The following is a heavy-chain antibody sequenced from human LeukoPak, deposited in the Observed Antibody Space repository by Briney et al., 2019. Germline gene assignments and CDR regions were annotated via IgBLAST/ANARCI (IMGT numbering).Heavy chain of an antibody. D-gene: IGHD4-17*01. CDR3: ASTVATGLDY. CDR1: GGTFSSYA. CDR2: IIPIFGTA. V-gene: IGHV1-69*13. J-gene: IGHJ4*02. Sequence: PWASVKVSCKASGGTFSSYAISWVRQAPGQGLEWMGGIIPIFGTANYAQKFQGRVTITADESTSTAYMELSSLRSEDTAVYYCASTVATGLDYWGQGTLVTVSS.